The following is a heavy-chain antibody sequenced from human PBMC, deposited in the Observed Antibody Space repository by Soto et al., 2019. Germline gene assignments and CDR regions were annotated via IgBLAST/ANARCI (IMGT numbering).Heavy chain of an antibody. J-gene: IGHJ6*02. CDR2: IIPIFPTP. Sequence: QVQLVQSGAEVKKPGSSVTVSCKASGGTFGNSAISWARQAPPQALERLGWIIPIFPTPAYSQKFQGRGTITADESTAAGYMEFTSLTSADRSLYYLPRNKDRLQLGGSYYFALDVCGQGTTVTVSS. D-gene: IGHD5-12*01. V-gene: IGHV1-69*12. CDR3: PRNKDRLQLGGSYYFALDV. CDR1: GGTFGNSA.